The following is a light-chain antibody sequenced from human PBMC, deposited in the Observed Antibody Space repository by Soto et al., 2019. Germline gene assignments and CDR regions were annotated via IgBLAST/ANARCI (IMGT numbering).Light chain of an antibody. J-gene: IGLJ1*01. CDR1: SSDVGGYNY. V-gene: IGLV2-14*01. CDR2: EVS. CDR3: SSFVGSNIFV. Sequence: QSVLTQPASVSGSPGQSITISCTGTSSDVGGYNYVSWYQQHPGKAPKLMIYEVSNRPSGVSNRSSGSKSGNTASLTVSGLQAEDEADYYCSSFVGSNIFVFGSGTKVTVL.